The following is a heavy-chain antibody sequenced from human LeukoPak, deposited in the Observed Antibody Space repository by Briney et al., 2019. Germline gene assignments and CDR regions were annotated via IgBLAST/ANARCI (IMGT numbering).Heavy chain of an antibody. CDR2: INWNGGFI. CDR3: AKDISPRRYYDWPTSDFDF. J-gene: IGHJ4*02. V-gene: IGHV3-9*01. CDR1: GFTFDDYA. Sequence: PGGSLRLSCAASGFTFDDYAMHWVRQAPGKGLERVSGINWNGGFITYADSVKGRFTISRDSAKNSLYLEMNSLRGEDTAFYYCAKDISPRRYYDWPTSDFDFWGQGTLVTVSS. D-gene: IGHD3-9*01.